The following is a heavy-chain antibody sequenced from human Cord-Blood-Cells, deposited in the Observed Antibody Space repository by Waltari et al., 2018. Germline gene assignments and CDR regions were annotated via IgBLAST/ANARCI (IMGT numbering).Heavy chain of an antibody. Sequence: QVQLVQSGAEVKKPGASVTVSCKVSGYTLTDLSIHWVRQAPGKGLEWMGGFDPEDGETIYAQKFQGRVTMTEDTSTDTAYMELSSLRSEDTAVYYCATALIDRYSSSWYYYYYGMDVWGQGTTVTVSS. J-gene: IGHJ6*02. CDR2: FDPEDGET. V-gene: IGHV1-24*01. D-gene: IGHD6-13*01. CDR3: ATALIDRYSSSWYYYYYGMDV. CDR1: GYTLTDLS.